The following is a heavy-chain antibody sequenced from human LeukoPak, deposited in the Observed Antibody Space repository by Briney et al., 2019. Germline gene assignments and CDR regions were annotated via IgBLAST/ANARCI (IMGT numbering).Heavy chain of an antibody. CDR1: GYTFHRNG. D-gene: IGHD4/OR15-4a*01. J-gene: IGHJ4*02. CDR2: ISTNNGDT. CDR3: ARDDDYNPLVH. Sequence: GASVKASCQVSGYTFHRNGISWVRQAPVQGREWVGWISTNNGDTKYGKKFQGRVIMTTDTSTSTAYMEVRSLRSDDTAVYYCARDDDYNPLVHWGQGTLVTVSS. V-gene: IGHV1-18*01.